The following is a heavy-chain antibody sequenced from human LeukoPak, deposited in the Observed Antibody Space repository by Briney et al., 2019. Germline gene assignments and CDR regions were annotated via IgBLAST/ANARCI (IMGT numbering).Heavy chain of an antibody. D-gene: IGHD5-12*01. CDR2: ISYDGSNE. Sequence: GGSLRLSCAGSGFTFSTYAMHWVRQAPGKGLKWVAAISYDGSNEYYADSVKGRFTISRDNSKNTLYLQMNSLRAEDTAVYYCARGNIVATTSSYDYWGQGTLVTVSS. CDR3: ARGNIVATTSSYDY. V-gene: IGHV3-30-3*01. CDR1: GFTFSTYA. J-gene: IGHJ4*02.